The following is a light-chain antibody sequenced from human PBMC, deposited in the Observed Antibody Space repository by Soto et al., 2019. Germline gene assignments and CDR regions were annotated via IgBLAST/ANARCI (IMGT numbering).Light chain of an antibody. Sequence: IVLTQSPGTLSLSPGERATLSCRASQSVSGSYLVWYQQKPGHAPRLLIYDASSRPTNIPDRFSGSGSETEFTLTISRLEPEDFAVYYCQQYGKSPWTFGQGTKVEIK. V-gene: IGKV3-20*01. CDR3: QQYGKSPWT. CDR2: DAS. J-gene: IGKJ1*01. CDR1: QSVSGSY.